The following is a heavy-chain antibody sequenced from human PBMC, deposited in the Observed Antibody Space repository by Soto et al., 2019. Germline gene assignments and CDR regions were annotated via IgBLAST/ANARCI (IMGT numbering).Heavy chain of an antibody. CDR1: GYNFTRYS. CDR3: ARDSKWEDTSVGMDV. Sequence: ASVKVSCKASGYNFTRYSIHWVRQAPGQSPEWMGWTNIGNGKTYYSQKFQGRVTITRDTSASTAYMELSSLTSEDTSVYYCARDSKWEDTSVGMDVWGQGTTVTVSS. CDR2: TNIGNGKT. V-gene: IGHV1-3*04. D-gene: IGHD6-19*01. J-gene: IGHJ6*02.